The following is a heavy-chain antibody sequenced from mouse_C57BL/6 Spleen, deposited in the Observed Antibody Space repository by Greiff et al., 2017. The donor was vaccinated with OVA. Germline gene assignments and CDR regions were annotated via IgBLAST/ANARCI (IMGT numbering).Heavy chain of an antibody. D-gene: IGHD1-1*01. CDR2: INPNNGGT. V-gene: IGHV1-22*01. CDR3: ARWNYYGSSYDY. J-gene: IGHJ2*01. CDR1: GYTFTDYN. Sequence: VQLQQSGPELVKPGASVKMSCKASGYTFTDYNMHWVKQSHGKSLEWIGYINPNNGGTSYNQKFKSKATLTVNKSSSTAYMELRSLTSDDSAVYYCARWNYYGSSYDYWGQGTTLTVSS.